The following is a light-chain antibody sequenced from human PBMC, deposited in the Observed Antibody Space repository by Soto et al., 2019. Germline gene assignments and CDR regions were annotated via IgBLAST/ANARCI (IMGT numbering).Light chain of an antibody. V-gene: IGKV3-20*01. J-gene: IGKJ1*01. CDR1: QSVSSSY. CDR3: QQYDTSPET. Sequence: EIVLTQSPGTLSLSPGERATLSCRASQSVSSSYLAWYQHNPGQSPRLLMDGTSSRATGIPDRFSGSGSGTDFTLTISRLEPEDFAVYYCQQYDTSPETFGQGTKVEIK. CDR2: GTS.